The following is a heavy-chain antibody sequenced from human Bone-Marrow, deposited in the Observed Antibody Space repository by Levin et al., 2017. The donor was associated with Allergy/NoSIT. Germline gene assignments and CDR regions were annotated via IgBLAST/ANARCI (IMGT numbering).Heavy chain of an antibody. Sequence: GESLKISCAVSGLTFSSNWMHWVRQAPGKGPLWVSRINGDGSSTSYADSVKGRFTISRDNAKNTLYLEMNSLRSEDTAVYYCTRWSWGLMNAFDIWGQGTMATVSS. J-gene: IGHJ3*02. CDR2: INGDGSST. D-gene: IGHD2-21*02. V-gene: IGHV3-74*01. CDR3: TRWSWGLMNAFDI. CDR1: GLTFSSNW.